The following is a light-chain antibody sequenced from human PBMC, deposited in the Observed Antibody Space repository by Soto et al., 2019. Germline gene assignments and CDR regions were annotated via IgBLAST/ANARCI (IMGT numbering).Light chain of an antibody. CDR1: QSVSSNY. Sequence: EIVLTQSPGTLSLSPGERATLSCRASQSVSSNYLAWYQQKPGQAPRLLIYGASSRATGIPDRFSGSGSGTDFTLTISRLEPEDFAVYYCQQYGTSPLTFGGGTKILIK. CDR3: QQYGTSPLT. CDR2: GAS. V-gene: IGKV3-20*01. J-gene: IGKJ4*01.